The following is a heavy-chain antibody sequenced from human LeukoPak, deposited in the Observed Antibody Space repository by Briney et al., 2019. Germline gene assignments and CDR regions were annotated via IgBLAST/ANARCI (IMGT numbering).Heavy chain of an antibody. J-gene: IGHJ4*02. CDR1: GFTFSGSA. CDR2: IGNKVSNYAT. D-gene: IGHD3-3*01. CDR3: AGNYDSWTGLNY. V-gene: IGHV3-73*01. Sequence: QAGGSLRPSCAPPGFTFSGSAMHWVRQASGKGLEWVVHIGNKVSNYATEYAASLRGGFTISRDDSKDTAYLQVNSLKTEDTAVYYCAGNYDSWTGLNYWGQGTLVTVSS.